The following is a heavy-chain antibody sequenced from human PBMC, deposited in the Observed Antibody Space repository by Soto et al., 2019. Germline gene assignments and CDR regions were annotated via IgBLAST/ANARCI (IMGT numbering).Heavy chain of an antibody. CDR3: ARHPSDFWFNP. D-gene: IGHD2-21*02. V-gene: IGHV4-39*01. Sequence: PSETLSLTCSGFGGSISSSSYFWGWIRQPPGKGLEWIGSIYYSGSTYYNPSLKSRVTVSVDTSKNQFSLKLSSVTAADTAVYYCARHPSDFWFNPWGQGTLVTVS. CDR2: IYYSGST. J-gene: IGHJ5*02. CDR1: GGSISSSSYF.